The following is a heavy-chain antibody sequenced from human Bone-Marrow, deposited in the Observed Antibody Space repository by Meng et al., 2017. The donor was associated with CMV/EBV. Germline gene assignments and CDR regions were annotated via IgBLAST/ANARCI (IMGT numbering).Heavy chain of an antibody. CDR2: ISSSSSYI. J-gene: IGHJ6*02. CDR3: ARAAVVTYYYYYGMDV. Sequence: GESLKISCAASGFTFSSYNMNWVRQAPGKGLEWVSSISSSSSYIYYGDSVKGRFTISRDNAKNSLYLQMNSLRAEDTAVYYCARAAVVTYYYYYGMDVWGQGTTVTVSS. CDR1: GFTFSSYN. D-gene: IGHD4-23*01. V-gene: IGHV3-21*01.